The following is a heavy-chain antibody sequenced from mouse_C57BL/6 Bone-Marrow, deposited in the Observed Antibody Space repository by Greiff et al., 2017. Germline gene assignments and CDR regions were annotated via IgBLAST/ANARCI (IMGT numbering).Heavy chain of an antibody. CDR1: GFTFSSYG. D-gene: IGHD4-1*01. CDR2: ISSGGSYT. Sequence: EVQGVESGGDLVKPGGSLKLSCAASGFTFSSYGMSWVRQTPDKRLEWVATISSGGSYTYYPDSVKGRFTISRDNAKNTLYLQMSSLKSEDTAMYYCARHVPGTYFDVWGTGTTVTVSS. J-gene: IGHJ1*03. CDR3: ARHVPGTYFDV. V-gene: IGHV5-6*01.